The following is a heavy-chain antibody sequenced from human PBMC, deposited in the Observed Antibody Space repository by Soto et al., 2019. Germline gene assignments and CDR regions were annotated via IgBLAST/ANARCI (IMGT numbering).Heavy chain of an antibody. CDR2: IYHSGST. V-gene: IGHV4-30-2*01. J-gene: IGHJ5*02. Sequence: QLQLQESGSGLVKPSETLSLTCAVSGGSISSGGSSWSWIRQPPGKGLEWIGYIYHSGSTYYNPSLKSRVTISVDRSKNQFSLKLSSVTAADTAVYHCARVPGPWGQGTLVTVSS. CDR3: ARVPGP. CDR1: GGSISSGGSS.